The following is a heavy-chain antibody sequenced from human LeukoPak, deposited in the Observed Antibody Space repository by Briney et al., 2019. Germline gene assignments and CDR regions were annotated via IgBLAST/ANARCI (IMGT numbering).Heavy chain of an antibody. V-gene: IGHV1-46*01. CDR3: ARGGRSSGYYWRFDY. J-gene: IGHJ4*02. CDR2: INPSGGST. D-gene: IGHD3-22*01. CDR1: GYTFTSYY. Sequence: ASVKVSCKASGYTFTSYYMHWVRQAPGQGLEWMGIINPSGGSTSYAQKFQGRVTMTRDTSTSTVYMELSSLRSEGTAVYYCARGGRSSGYYWRFDYWGQGTLVTVSS.